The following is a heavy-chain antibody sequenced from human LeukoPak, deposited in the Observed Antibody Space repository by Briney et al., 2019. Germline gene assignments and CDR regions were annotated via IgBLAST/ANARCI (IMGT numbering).Heavy chain of an antibody. CDR1: GFTFSSYA. CDR2: ISGSGGST. CDR3: AKERGDSSGYYLYYFDY. D-gene: IGHD3-22*01. J-gene: IGHJ4*02. V-gene: IGHV3-23*01. Sequence: PGGSLRLSCAASGFTFSSYAMSWVRQAPGKGLEWVSAISGSGGSTYYADSVKGRFTISRDNSKNTLYLQMNSLRAEDTAVYYRAKERGDSSGYYLYYFDYWGQGTLVTVSS.